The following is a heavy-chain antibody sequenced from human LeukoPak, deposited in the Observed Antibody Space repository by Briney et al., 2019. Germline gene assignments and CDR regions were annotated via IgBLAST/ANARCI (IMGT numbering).Heavy chain of an antibody. Sequence: GRSVRLSCAASVFTVSSNYMNWVRQAPAKGLEWVSVLYSAGNTFYADSVKGRFTISRDNSKNTLYLQMNSLRPEDTAVYYCARAPEYLAIDDWGQGTLVTVSS. CDR3: ARAPEYLAIDD. CDR2: LYSAGNT. V-gene: IGHV3-66*02. D-gene: IGHD2/OR15-2a*01. J-gene: IGHJ4*02. CDR1: VFTVSSNY.